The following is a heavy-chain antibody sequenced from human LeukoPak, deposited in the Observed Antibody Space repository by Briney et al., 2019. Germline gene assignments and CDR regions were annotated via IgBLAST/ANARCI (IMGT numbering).Heavy chain of an antibody. J-gene: IGHJ2*01. V-gene: IGHV1-24*01. CDR3: ATFSHDSSGYYYWYFDL. D-gene: IGHD3-22*01. CDR1: GYTLTELS. Sequence: WASVKVSCKVSGYTLTELSMHWLRQAPGKGLEWMGGFDPEDGETIYAQKFQGRVTMTEDTSTDTAYMELSSLRSEDTAVYYCATFSHDSSGYYYWYFDLWGRGTLVTVSS. CDR2: FDPEDGET.